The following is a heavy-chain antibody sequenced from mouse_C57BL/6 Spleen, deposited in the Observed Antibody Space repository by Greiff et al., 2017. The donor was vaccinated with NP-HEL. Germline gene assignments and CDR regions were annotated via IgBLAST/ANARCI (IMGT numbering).Heavy chain of an antibody. J-gene: IGHJ1*03. Sequence: EVMLVESGGGLVKPGGSLKLSCAASGFTFSDYGMHWVRQAPEKGLEWVAYISSGSSTIYYADTVKGRFTISRDNAKNTLFLQMTSLRSEDTAMYYCARGGYGKGYFDVWGTGTTVTVSS. V-gene: IGHV5-17*01. CDR2: ISSGSSTI. D-gene: IGHD1-1*01. CDR1: GFTFSDYG. CDR3: ARGGYGKGYFDV.